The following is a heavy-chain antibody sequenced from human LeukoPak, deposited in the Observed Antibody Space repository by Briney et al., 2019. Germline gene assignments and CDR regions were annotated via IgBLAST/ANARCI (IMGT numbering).Heavy chain of an antibody. CDR2: INPNSGDT. J-gene: IGHJ4*02. Sequence: ASVKVSCKACGYTFTGYYMHWVRQDPGQGLEWMGWINPNSGDTKYSQKFQGRVTMTRDTSIRTAYMELTRLRSDDTAVYYCATQRGSYLWGTDFDYWGQGTLVTLSS. CDR1: GYTFTGYY. V-gene: IGHV1-2*02. D-gene: IGHD3-16*01. CDR3: ATQRGSYLWGTDFDY.